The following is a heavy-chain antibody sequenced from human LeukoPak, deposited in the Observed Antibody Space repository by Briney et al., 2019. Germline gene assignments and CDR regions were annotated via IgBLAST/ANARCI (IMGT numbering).Heavy chain of an antibody. V-gene: IGHV1-2*02. D-gene: IGHD2-21*02. CDR1: GYTFTGYY. Sequence: ASVKVSCKASGYTFTGYYMHWVRQAPGLGPEWMGWINPKSGVTNHAQKFQDRVTMTKDTSISTAYMELSRLRSDDTAVYYCARDQPRAYCLSDCYSIFDYWGQGTMVTVSS. CDR2: INPKSGVT. CDR3: ARDQPRAYCLSDCYSIFDY. J-gene: IGHJ4*02.